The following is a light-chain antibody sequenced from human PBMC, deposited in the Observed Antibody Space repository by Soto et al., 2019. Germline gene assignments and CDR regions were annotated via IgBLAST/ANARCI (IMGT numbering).Light chain of an antibody. CDR1: SSDVGSYNL. Sequence: SVLTQPASVSGSPGQSITISCTGTSSDVGSYNLVSWYQQHPIKAPKLMIYEGSKRPSGVSNRFSGSKSGNTASLTISGLQAEDEADYYCCSYAGSSTYVFGTGTKSPS. CDR2: EGS. V-gene: IGLV2-23*01. J-gene: IGLJ1*01. CDR3: CSYAGSSTYV.